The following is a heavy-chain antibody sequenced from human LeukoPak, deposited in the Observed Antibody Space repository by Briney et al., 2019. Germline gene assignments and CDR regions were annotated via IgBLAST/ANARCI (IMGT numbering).Heavy chain of an antibody. V-gene: IGHV4-34*01. J-gene: IGHJ4*02. D-gene: IGHD3-10*01. CDR2: INHSGST. CDR1: GGSFSGYY. CDR3: ARGTDYGSGSPTLDY. Sequence: PSETLSLTCAVYGGSFSGYYWSWIRQPPGKGLEWIGEINHSGSTNYNPSLKSRVTISVDTSKNQFSLKLSSVTAADTAVYYCARGTDYGSGSPTLDYRGQGTLVTVSS.